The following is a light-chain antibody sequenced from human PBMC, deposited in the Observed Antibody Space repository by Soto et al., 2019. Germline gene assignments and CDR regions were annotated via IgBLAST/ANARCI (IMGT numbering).Light chain of an antibody. CDR1: QSVTNW. Sequence: DIQMTQSPSPLSASVGDIVTITCRASQSVTNWLAWYQQKPGKAPNLLIYDASRLQSGIPSRFSGSGSGTEFTLTISSLQPDDFATYYCQQYTTYPYTFGQGTKLEIK. V-gene: IGKV1-5*01. CDR3: QQYTTYPYT. J-gene: IGKJ2*01. CDR2: DAS.